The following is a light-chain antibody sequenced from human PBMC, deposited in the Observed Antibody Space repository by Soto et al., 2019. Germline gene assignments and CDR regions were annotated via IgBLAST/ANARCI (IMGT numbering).Light chain of an antibody. V-gene: IGKV3-15*01. CDR1: QSVSSN. J-gene: IGKJ5*01. CDR2: GAS. CDR3: QQRSNWPPIT. Sequence: EKVMTQSPATLSVSPGERATLPCRASQSVSSNLAWYQQKPGQAPRLLIYGASSRATDIPGRFSGSGSGTEFTLTISSLQSEDFAVYYCQQRSNWPPITFGQGTRLEIK.